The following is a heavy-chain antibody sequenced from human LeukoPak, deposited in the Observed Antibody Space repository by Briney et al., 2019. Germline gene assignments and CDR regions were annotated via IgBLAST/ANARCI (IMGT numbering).Heavy chain of an antibody. CDR3: ARVPIAVAGKGHPNTASSPGGS. V-gene: IGHV3-30-3*01. Sequence: GGSLRLSCAAPGFTFRSTAMHGGRKAPGKGRGWVAVILFVGSIKLYANAVKGRFTISRDNSKNTLYQQMNSLRAEDTAVYYCARVPIAVAGKGHPNTASSPGGSWGQGTLVTVSS. J-gene: IGHJ5*02. D-gene: IGHD6-19*01. CDR1: GFTFRSTA. CDR2: ILFVGSIK.